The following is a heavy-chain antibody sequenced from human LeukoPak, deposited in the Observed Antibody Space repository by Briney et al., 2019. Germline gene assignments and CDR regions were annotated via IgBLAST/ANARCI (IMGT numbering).Heavy chain of an antibody. CDR1: GFTFSSYA. V-gene: IGHV3-23*01. CDR2: ISGSGGST. CDR3: AKDPPRDGTVTTLNWYFDL. D-gene: IGHD4-17*01. J-gene: IGHJ2*01. Sequence: GGSLRLSCAASGFTFSSYAMSWVRQAPGKGLEWFSAISGSGGSTYYADSVKGRFTISRDNSKNTLYLQMNSLRAEDTAVYYCAKDPPRDGTVTTLNWYFDLWGRGTLVTVSS.